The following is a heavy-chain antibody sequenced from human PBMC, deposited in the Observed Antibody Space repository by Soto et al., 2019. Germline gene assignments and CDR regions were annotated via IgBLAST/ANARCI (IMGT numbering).Heavy chain of an antibody. CDR1: GGSVRSGNYY. CDR3: ARDACSGGNCYSDY. Sequence: QVQLQESGPGLVMPSETLSLTCTVSGGSVRSGNYYWSWIRQPPGKGLEWIGYIYYSGSTNYNPSLKSRVTISVDTARDQFSRRLSSVTAADTAVYYCARDACSGGNCYSDYWGQGTLVIVSS. V-gene: IGHV4-61*01. J-gene: IGHJ4*02. CDR2: IYYSGST. D-gene: IGHD2-15*01.